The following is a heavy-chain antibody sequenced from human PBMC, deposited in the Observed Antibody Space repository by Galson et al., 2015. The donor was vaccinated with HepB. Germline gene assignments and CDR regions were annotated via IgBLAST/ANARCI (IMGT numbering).Heavy chain of an antibody. CDR1: GFTLSTYT. V-gene: IGHV3-23*01. D-gene: IGHD6-19*01. Sequence: SLRLSCAASGFTLSTYTMSWVRHAPGKGLEWVSAFSGRGSRTNYAVSVKGRFTISRDDSKNTLYLHMNSLRVDDTALYFCAKVGDRSGWYSDSWGQGTVVTVST. CDR2: FSGRGSRT. CDR3: AKVGDRSGWYSDS. J-gene: IGHJ4*02.